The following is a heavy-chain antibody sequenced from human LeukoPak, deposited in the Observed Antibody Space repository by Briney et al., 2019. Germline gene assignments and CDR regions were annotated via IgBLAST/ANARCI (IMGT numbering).Heavy chain of an antibody. CDR1: GFTFSSYA. CDR3: ARVYSSSWYVAFDY. CDR2: IYSGGST. V-gene: IGHV3-53*01. D-gene: IGHD6-13*01. J-gene: IGHJ4*02. Sequence: GGSLRPSCAGSGFTFSSYAMSWVRQAPGKGLEWVSVIYSGGSTYYADSVKGRFTISRDNSKNTLYLQMNSLRAEDTAVYYCARVYSSSWYVAFDYWGQGTLVTVSS.